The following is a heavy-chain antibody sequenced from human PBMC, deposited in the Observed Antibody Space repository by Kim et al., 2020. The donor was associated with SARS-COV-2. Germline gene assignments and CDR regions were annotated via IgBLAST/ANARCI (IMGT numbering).Heavy chain of an antibody. Sequence: KFQGRVTITADKSTSTAYMELSSLRSEDTAVYYCARRGRDGYNFLDAFDIWGQGTMVTVSS. V-gene: IGHV1-69*02. J-gene: IGHJ3*02. CDR3: ARRGRDGYNFLDAFDI. D-gene: IGHD5-12*01.